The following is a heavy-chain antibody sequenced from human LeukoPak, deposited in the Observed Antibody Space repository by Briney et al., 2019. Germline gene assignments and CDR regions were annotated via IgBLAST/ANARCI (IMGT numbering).Heavy chain of an antibody. Sequence: SETLSLTCAVSGGSFSGYYWSWIRQPPGKGLEWIGEINHSGSTNYNPSLTSRVTISVDTSKNQFSLKLSSVTAAAAAVYYCARGPYYDILFRDWGSYYYYMDVWGKGTTVTVSS. V-gene: IGHV4-34*01. CDR3: ARGPYYDILFRDWGSYYYYMDV. J-gene: IGHJ6*03. CDR2: INHSGST. D-gene: IGHD3-9*01. CDR1: GGSFSGYY.